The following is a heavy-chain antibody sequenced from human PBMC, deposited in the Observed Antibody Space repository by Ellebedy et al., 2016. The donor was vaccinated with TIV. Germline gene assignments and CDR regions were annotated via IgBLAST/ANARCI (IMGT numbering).Heavy chain of an antibody. J-gene: IGHJ4*02. CDR2: IDRDGTT. V-gene: IGHV2-70*04. CDR3: ARGYSGNYYGADY. Sequence: SGPTLVKPTQTLTVTCNFSGSSLSTVGMRISWIRQAPGKALEWLARIDRDGTTKYHSSLKTRLTISKDTSVNQVVLRMTNMDPVDTATYFCARGYSGNYYGADYWGQGILVTVSS. CDR1: GSSLSTVGMR. D-gene: IGHD1-26*01.